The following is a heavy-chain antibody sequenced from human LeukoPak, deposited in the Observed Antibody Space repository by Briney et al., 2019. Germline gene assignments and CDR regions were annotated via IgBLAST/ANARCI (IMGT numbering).Heavy chain of an antibody. D-gene: IGHD3-22*01. V-gene: IGHV3-23*01. J-gene: IGHJ4*02. CDR1: GFTFSNFA. CDR3: AKGASLGGSGYIDY. Sequence: GGSLRLSCAASGFTFSNFAMSWVRQAPGKGLAWVAGISGSGSNTFYADSMKGRFTISRDHSKNTLYLHMNSLRAEDTAVYYCAKGASLGGSGYIDYWGQGTLLTVSS. CDR2: ISGSGSNT.